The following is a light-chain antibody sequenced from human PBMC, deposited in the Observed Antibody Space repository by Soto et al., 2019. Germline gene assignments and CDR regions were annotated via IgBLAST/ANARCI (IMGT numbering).Light chain of an antibody. CDR3: QQSNNYPWT. V-gene: IGKV1-5*03. J-gene: IGKJ1*01. Sequence: DIQMTQSPSTLSASVGDRVTITCRASQSISSYLAWYQQKPGKAPKLLIYEASNLESGVPSRFSGSGSGTEFTLTISSLQPDDFATYYCQQSNNYPWTFGQGTKVDI. CDR1: QSISSY. CDR2: EAS.